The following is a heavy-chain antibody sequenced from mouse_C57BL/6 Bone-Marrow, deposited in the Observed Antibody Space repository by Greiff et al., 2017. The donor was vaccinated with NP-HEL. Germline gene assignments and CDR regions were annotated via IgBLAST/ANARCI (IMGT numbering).Heavy chain of an antibody. D-gene: IGHD1-1*01. Sequence: VQLQQPGAELVKPGASVKLSCKASGYTFTSYWLTWVQQRPGQGLEWIGDIYPGRGSTHYNEKFKSKATLTVDTSSSTAYMQLSSLTSEDSAVYYCAAHYGSSDWDFDVWGTGTTVTVSS. CDR3: AAHYGSSDWDFDV. J-gene: IGHJ1*03. CDR2: IYPGRGST. CDR1: GYTFTSYW. V-gene: IGHV1-55*01.